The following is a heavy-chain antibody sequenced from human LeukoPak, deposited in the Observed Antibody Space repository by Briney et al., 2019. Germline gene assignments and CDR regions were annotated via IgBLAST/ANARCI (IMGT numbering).Heavy chain of an antibody. Sequence: PGGSLRLSCAASGFTFSSYWMSWVRQAPGKGLEWVSSISSSSSYIYYADPVKGRFTISRDNAKNSLYLQMNSLRAEDTAVYYCARVQFGGYYDFWSGYYNHFDYWGQGTLVTVSS. J-gene: IGHJ4*02. V-gene: IGHV3-21*01. D-gene: IGHD3-3*01. CDR3: ARVQFGGYYDFWSGYYNHFDY. CDR1: GFTFSSYW. CDR2: ISSSSSYI.